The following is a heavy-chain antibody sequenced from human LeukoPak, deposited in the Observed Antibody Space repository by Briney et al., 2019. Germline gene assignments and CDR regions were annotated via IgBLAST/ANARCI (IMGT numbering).Heavy chain of an antibody. CDR3: ASQGVDYYDSSRNAFDI. D-gene: IGHD3-22*01. Sequence: SVKVSCKASGGTLSSYAISWVRQAPGQGLEWMGRIIPIFGIANYAQKFQGRVTITADKSTSTAYMELSSLRSEDTAVYYCASQGVDYYDSSRNAFDIWGQGTMVTVSS. CDR2: IIPIFGIA. CDR1: GGTLSSYA. J-gene: IGHJ3*02. V-gene: IGHV1-69*04.